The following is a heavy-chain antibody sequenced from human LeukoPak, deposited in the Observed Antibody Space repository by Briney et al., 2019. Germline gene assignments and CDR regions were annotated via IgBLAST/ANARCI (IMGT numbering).Heavy chain of an antibody. J-gene: IGHJ4*02. CDR2: MNPNSGST. V-gene: IGHV1-8*03. Sequence: GAAVKVSCKASGYTFTSYDINWVRQAAGPRLEWMGWMNPNSGSTGYAQKFQGRVTITRNTSISTAYMELSGLRSEDTAVYYCARGRSTGYPYYLGQGTLVTVSS. D-gene: IGHD5-12*01. CDR3: ARGRSTGYPYY. CDR1: GYTFTSYD.